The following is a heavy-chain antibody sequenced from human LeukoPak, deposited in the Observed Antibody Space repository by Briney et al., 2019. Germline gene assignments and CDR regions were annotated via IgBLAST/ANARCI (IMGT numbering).Heavy chain of an antibody. D-gene: IGHD3-9*01. V-gene: IGHV1-2*02. CDR3: ARHFNLKGFDS. CDR2: INPNSGDT. CDR1: GYTFTVYY. Sequence: ASVKVSCKASGYTFTVYYMHWVRQAPGKGLEWMGWINPNSGDTNYAQEFQGRVTMTRDTSIRTVYKELSRLRSDDTAVYYCARHFNLKGFDSWGQGTLITVSS. J-gene: IGHJ4*02.